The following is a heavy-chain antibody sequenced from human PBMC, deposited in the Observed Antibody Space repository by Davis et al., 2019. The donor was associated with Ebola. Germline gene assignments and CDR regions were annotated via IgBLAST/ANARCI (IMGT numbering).Heavy chain of an antibody. CDR3: ARGGRNYFPY. Sequence: SVTVSCKASGGTFSSYAISWVRQAPGQGLEWMGRIIPILGIANYAQKFQGRVTITADESTSTAYMELSSLRSEDTAVYYCARGGRNYFPYWGQGTLVTVSS. D-gene: IGHD6-25*01. V-gene: IGHV1-69*10. CDR1: GGTFSSYA. J-gene: IGHJ4*02. CDR2: IIPILGIA.